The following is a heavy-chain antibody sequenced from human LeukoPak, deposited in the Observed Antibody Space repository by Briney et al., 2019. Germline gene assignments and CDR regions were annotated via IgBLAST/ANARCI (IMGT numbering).Heavy chain of an antibody. CDR1: GFTFSGSA. J-gene: IGHJ4*02. CDR2: IRSKANNYAT. Sequence: GGSLRLSCAASGFTFSGSAMHWVRQASGKGLEWVGRIRSKANNYATAYAASVKGRFTISRDDSKITAYLQMNSLKTEDAAVYYCSSLADYWGQGTLVTVSS. V-gene: IGHV3-73*01. CDR3: SSLADY. D-gene: IGHD3-3*02.